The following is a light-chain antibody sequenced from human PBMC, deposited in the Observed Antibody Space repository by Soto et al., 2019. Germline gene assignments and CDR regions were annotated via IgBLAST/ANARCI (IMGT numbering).Light chain of an antibody. CDR2: EVN. CDR3: SSPGGNSPYV. Sequence: QSVLTQPPSASGSPGQSVAISCTGTTSDIGGYDYVSWYQQHPGKAPKLMIYEVNKRPSGVPDRFSGSKSGNTASLTVSGLQAEDEADYYCSSPGGNSPYVFGTGTKVTVL. CDR1: TSDIGGYDY. V-gene: IGLV2-8*01. J-gene: IGLJ1*01.